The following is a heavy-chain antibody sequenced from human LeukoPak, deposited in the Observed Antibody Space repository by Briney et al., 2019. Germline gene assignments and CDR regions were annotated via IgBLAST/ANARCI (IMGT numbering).Heavy chain of an antibody. J-gene: IGHJ4*02. CDR3: TRDLEY. CDR2: IDYGGSVT. CDR1: GFTFTAYT. Sequence: PGGSLRLSCSAPGFTFTAYTMNWVRQAPGKGPEWVSYIDYGGSVTHYADSVKGRFTISRDNAENSLYLQMNSLRVEDTAVYYCTRDLEYWSQGVQVTVSS. V-gene: IGHV3-48*01.